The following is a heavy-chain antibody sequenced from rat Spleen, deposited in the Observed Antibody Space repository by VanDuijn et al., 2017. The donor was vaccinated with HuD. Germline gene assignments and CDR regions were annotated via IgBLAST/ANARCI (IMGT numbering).Heavy chain of an antibody. Sequence: EVQLVESGGGLVQPGSPLKLSCAASGFTFSGNWLNWIRQAPTKGLEWVASISTGGGNTYYRDSVKGRFTISRDNAKSTLYLQMDSLRSEDTATYYCARCIIRGRRFAYWGQGTLVTVSS. V-gene: IGHV5-25*01. D-gene: IGHD4-3*01. J-gene: IGHJ3*01. CDR3: ARCIIRGRRFAY. CDR2: ISTGGGNT. CDR1: GFTFSGNW.